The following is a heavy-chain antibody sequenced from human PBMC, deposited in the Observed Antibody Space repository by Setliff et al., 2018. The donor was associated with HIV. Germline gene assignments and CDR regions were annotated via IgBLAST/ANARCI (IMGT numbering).Heavy chain of an antibody. J-gene: IGHJ4*02. Sequence: GESLKISCKASGYDFVIYWIGWVRQMPGKGPEWMGITYPLDFDTRYSPSFQGHVIISVDKSINTAYLQWSSLKASDTATYYCAREHRLCSGERCVLPDYWGQGTLVTVSS. V-gene: IGHV5-51*01. CDR2: TYPLDFDT. CDR1: GYDFVIYW. CDR3: AREHRLCSGERCVLPDY. D-gene: IGHD2-15*01.